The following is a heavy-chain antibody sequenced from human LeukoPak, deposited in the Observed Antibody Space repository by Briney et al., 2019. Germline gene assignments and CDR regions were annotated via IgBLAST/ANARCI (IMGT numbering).Heavy chain of an antibody. CDR3: ASRYPLGPLYYYYGMDV. D-gene: IGHD3-9*01. Sequence: ASVKVSCKASGGTFSSYTISWVRQAPGQGLEWMGRIIPILGIANYAQKFQGRVTITADKSTSTAYMELSSLRSEDTAVYYCASRYPLGPLYYYYGMDVWGQGTLVTVSS. CDR1: GGTFSSYT. V-gene: IGHV1-69*02. CDR2: IIPILGIA. J-gene: IGHJ6*02.